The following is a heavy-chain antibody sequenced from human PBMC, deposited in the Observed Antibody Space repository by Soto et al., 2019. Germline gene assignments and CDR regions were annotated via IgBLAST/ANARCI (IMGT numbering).Heavy chain of an antibody. Sequence: EVQLVESGGGLVQPGRSLRLACAASGFTFDQYTMHWVRQAPGKGLEWVSSITWHSGTIGYADSVKGRFTISRDNAKNSLCMHMNTLRGEDTALYYCAKEMITFGDFNYYYMDVWGNGTTVTVSS. CDR2: ITWHSGTI. J-gene: IGHJ6*03. CDR3: AKEMITFGDFNYYYMDV. V-gene: IGHV3-9*01. D-gene: IGHD3-16*01. CDR1: GFTFDQYT.